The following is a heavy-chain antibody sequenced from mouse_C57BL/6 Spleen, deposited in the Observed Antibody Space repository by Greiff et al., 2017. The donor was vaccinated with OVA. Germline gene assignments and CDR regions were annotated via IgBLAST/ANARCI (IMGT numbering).Heavy chain of an antibody. Sequence: QVQLQQSGAELVKPGASVKISCKASGYAFSSYWMNWVKQRPGKGLEWIGQIYPGDGDTNYNGKFKGKATLTADKSSSTAYMQLSSLTSEDAAVYFCARPACYYAMDYWGQGTSVTVSS. D-gene: IGHD3-1*01. J-gene: IGHJ4*01. CDR3: ARPACYYAMDY. V-gene: IGHV1-80*01. CDR1: GYAFSSYW. CDR2: IYPGDGDT.